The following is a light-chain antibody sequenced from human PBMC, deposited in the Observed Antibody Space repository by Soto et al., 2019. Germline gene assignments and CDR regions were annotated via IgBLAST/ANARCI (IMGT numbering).Light chain of an antibody. V-gene: IGLV2-8*01. Sequence: QSVLTQPPSASGSLGQSGTISCTGTSSDIGTYDYVSWYQQHPGRAPKLIIFEVSKRPLGVPDRFSGSKSGNTASLIVSGLQPDDEAEYHCTSYTGDDFTFVFGTGTKVTVL. CDR3: TSYTGDDFTFV. CDR2: EVS. J-gene: IGLJ1*01. CDR1: SSDIGTYDY.